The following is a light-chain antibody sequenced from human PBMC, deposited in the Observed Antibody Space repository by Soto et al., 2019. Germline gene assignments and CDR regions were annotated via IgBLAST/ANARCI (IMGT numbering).Light chain of an antibody. CDR1: SSNIGSNY. V-gene: IGLV1-47*01. CDR2: RNN. CDR3: ASWDVSLSGWV. Sequence: QSVLTQPPSVSGTPGQRVTISCSGSSSNIGSNYVFWYEQLPGTAPKLLMYRNNQRPSGVPDRFSGSKSGTSASLAIRGLRSEDEADYYCASWDVSLSGWVFGGGTKLTVL. J-gene: IGLJ3*02.